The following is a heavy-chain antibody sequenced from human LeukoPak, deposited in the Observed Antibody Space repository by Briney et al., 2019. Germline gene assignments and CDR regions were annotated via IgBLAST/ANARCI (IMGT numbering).Heavy chain of an antibody. CDR3: AATPRDDILTIVFDF. CDR1: GFSFSRAW. V-gene: IGHV3-23*01. D-gene: IGHD3-9*01. CDR2: ISGSGGST. J-gene: IGHJ4*02. Sequence: GGSLRLSCAASGFSFSRAWMSWVRQAPGKGLEWVSAISGSGGSTYYADSVKGRFTISRDNSKSTLFLQMNSLRPEDTAVYYCAATPRDDILTIVFDFWGQGTLVTVSS.